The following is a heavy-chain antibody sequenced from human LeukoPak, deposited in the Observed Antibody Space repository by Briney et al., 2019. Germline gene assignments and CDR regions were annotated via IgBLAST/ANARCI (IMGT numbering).Heavy chain of an antibody. D-gene: IGHD3-3*01. Sequence: SETLSLTCTVSGVSISSSSYYWGWIRQPPGKGLEWIGSIYYSGSTYYNPSLKSRVTISVDTSKNQFSLKLSSVTAADTAVYYCARHPGAITIFGVVSPKGYYYMDVWGKGTTVTVSS. CDR2: IYYSGST. J-gene: IGHJ6*03. V-gene: IGHV4-39*01. CDR1: GVSISSSSYY. CDR3: ARHPGAITIFGVVSPKGYYYMDV.